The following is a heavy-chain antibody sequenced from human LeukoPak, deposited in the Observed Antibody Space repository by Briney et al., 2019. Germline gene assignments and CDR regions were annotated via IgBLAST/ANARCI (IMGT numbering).Heavy chain of an antibody. D-gene: IGHD2-15*01. J-gene: IGHJ4*02. CDR3: ARASFWFDYSGYYFDY. CDR2: IYSGGGT. V-gene: IGHV3-66*01. Sequence: WESLRLSCAASGFTISSNYMSWVRQAPGKGLEWVSVIYSGGGTYYADSVKGRFTISRDNSKNTVSLQMNSLRAEDMAVYYCARASFWFDYSGYYFDYWGQGALVSVSS. CDR1: GFTISSNY.